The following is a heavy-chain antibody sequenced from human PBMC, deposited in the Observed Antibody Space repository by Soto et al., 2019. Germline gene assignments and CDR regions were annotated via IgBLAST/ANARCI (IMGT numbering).Heavy chain of an antibody. CDR2: ISLTGNTI. CDR1: GFTFSDYY. V-gene: IGHV3-11*01. J-gene: IGHJ2*01. Sequence: QVQLVESGGGLVKPGGSLRLSCAASGFTFSDYYMSWIRQAPGKGPEWISYISLTGNTIYYADSVKGRFTISRDNAKNSLYLQMNSLRAEDTAVYYCARDRNSDYTWCFDLWGRGTLVTVSS. D-gene: IGHD5-12*01. CDR3: ARDRNSDYTWCFDL.